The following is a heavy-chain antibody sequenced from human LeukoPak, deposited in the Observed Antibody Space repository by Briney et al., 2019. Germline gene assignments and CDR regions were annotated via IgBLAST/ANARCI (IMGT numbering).Heavy chain of an antibody. J-gene: IGHJ4*02. V-gene: IGHV1-69*13. CDR3: ARGLFSVELFDY. Sequence: SVKVSCKASGGTFSSYAIIWVRQAPGQGLEWMGGVIPIFGTANYAQKFQGRVTITADESTSTAYMELSSLRSEDTAVYYCARGLFSVELFDYWGQGTLVTVSS. CDR1: GGTFSSYA. D-gene: IGHD1-7*01. CDR2: VIPIFGTA.